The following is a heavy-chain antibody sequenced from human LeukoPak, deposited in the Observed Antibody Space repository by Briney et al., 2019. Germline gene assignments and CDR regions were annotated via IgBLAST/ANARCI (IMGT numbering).Heavy chain of an antibody. J-gene: IGHJ4*02. CDR2: VSSDGNI. CDR3: AKRTITFDY. D-gene: IGHD4-11*01. Sequence: PGGSLRLSCAASGFTFSSYAMSWVRQAPGKGLEWVSAVSSDGNIYYADSVKGRFTISRDISKKTLYLQMNSLRVEDTAVYYCAKRTITFDYWGQGTLVTVSS. CDR1: GFTFSSYA. V-gene: IGHV3-23*01.